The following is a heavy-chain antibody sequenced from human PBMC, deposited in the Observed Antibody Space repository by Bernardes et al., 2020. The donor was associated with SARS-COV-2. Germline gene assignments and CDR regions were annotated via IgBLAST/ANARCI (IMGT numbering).Heavy chain of an antibody. V-gene: IGHV4-61*02. D-gene: IGHD6-13*01. CDR3: ARVREAGQQLVPGFDP. J-gene: IGHJ5*02. CDR2: IYTSGST. Sequence: SETLSLTCTVSGGSISSGSYYWSWIRQPAGKGLEWIGRIYTSGSTNYNPSLKSRVTISVDTSKNQFSLKLSSVTAADTAVYYCARVREAGQQLVPGFDPWGQGTLVTVSS. CDR1: GGSISSGSYY.